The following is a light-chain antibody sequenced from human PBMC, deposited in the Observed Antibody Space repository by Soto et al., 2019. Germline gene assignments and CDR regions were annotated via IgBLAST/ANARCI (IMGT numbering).Light chain of an antibody. CDR2: SNN. CDR3: AAWHDSLNGPV. Sequence: QSVLTRPPSASGAPGQRVTISCSGGSSNIGSHTVSWYQHLPGTAPKLLIYSNNQRPSGVPDRFSGSVSGTSASLAISGLQSEDEADYYCAAWHDSLNGPVFGAGTKLTVL. V-gene: IGLV1-44*01. J-gene: IGLJ2*01. CDR1: SSNIGSHT.